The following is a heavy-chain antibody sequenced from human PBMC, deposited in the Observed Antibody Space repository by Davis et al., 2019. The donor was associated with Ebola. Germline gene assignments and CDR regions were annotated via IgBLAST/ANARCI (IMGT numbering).Heavy chain of an antibody. D-gene: IGHD3-22*01. CDR2: IHYSGST. Sequence: GSLRLSCTVSGASITSYYWSWIRQPPGKGLEWIGYIHYSGSTNLKPSLKSRLTISTDTSNSQFSLKLRSVTAADTAVYYCARGGYYESSGYSHAAFDMWGQGTMVTVSS. CDR3: ARGGYYESSGYSHAAFDM. CDR1: GASITSYY. J-gene: IGHJ3*02. V-gene: IGHV4-59*01.